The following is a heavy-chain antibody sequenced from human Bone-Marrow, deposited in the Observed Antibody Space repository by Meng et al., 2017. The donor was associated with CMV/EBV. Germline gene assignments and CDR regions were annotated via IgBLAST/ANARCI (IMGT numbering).Heavy chain of an antibody. J-gene: IGHJ3*02. CDR2: ISSSSYI. Sequence: GESLKISCAASGFTFSSYSMSWVRQAPGKGLEWVSSISSSSYIYYADSVKGRFTISRDNAKNSLYLQMNSLRAEDTAVYYCARDLSEVLASDIWGQGTMVTVSS. CDR3: ARDLSEVLASDI. CDR1: GFTFSSYS. D-gene: IGHD4/OR15-4a*01. V-gene: IGHV3-21*06.